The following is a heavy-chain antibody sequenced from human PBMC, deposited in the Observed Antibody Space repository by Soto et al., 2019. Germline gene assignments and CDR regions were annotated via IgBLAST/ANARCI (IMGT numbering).Heavy chain of an antibody. CDR1: GILLNNERVG. V-gene: IGHV2-26*01. Sequence: QVTLKESGPVLVKPTETLTLTCTVSGILLNNERVGVSWIRQSPGKALEWLADIFSNDEKSYSTFLRNRLTISKDTSRGQVFLIMTNMDPVDTGTYFCARAIFRLGYCGSTRCYELDYWGQGTTVTVSS. CDR3: ARAIFRLGYCGSTRCYELDY. CDR2: IFSNDEK. D-gene: IGHD2-2*01. J-gene: IGHJ4*02.